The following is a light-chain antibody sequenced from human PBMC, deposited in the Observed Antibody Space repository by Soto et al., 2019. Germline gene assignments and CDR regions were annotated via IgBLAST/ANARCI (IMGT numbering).Light chain of an antibody. Sequence: QSVLTQPASVSASPGQSITISCTGTSSNVGTYDLVSWYQHHPDKAPKLIIYEGTKRPSGISSRFSGSNSGNTAPLTISGLTADDDADYYCSSFAVGGALVFGGGTKVTVL. CDR1: SSNVGTYDL. V-gene: IGLV2-23*01. J-gene: IGLJ2*01. CDR3: SSFAVGGALV. CDR2: EGT.